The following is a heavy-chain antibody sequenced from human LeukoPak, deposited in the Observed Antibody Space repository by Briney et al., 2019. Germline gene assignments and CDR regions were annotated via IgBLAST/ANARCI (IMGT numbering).Heavy chain of an antibody. CDR2: ISAYNGNT. CDR1: GGTFSSYA. CDR3: ARCFSSGWYYFDY. Sequence: ASVKVSCKASGGTFSSYAISWVRQAPGQGLEWMGWISAYNGNTNYAQKLQGRVTMTTDTSTSTAYMELRSLRSDDAAVYYCARCFSSGWYYFDYWGQGTLVTVSS. D-gene: IGHD6-19*01. J-gene: IGHJ4*02. V-gene: IGHV1-18*01.